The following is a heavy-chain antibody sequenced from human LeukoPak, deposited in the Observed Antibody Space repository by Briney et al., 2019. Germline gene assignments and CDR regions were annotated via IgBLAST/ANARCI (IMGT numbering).Heavy chain of an antibody. CDR1: GFTFSSYW. CDR3: ANDSIVVVPAAIQDY. CDR2: IKQDGSEK. J-gene: IGHJ4*02. D-gene: IGHD2-2*02. V-gene: IGHV3-7*01. Sequence: GGSLRLSCAASGFTFSSYWMTWVRQAPGKGLEWVANIKQDGSEKYYVDSVKGRFTISRDNSKTTLYLQMNSLRAEDTAVYYCANDSIVVVPAAIQDYWGQGTLVTVSS.